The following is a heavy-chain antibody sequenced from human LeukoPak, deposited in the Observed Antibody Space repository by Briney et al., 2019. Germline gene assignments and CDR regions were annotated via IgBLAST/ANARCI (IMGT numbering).Heavy chain of an antibody. J-gene: IGHJ4*02. Sequence: SETLSLTCTVSGGSISSYYWSWLRQPAGKGLEWIGRIYASGSTNYNPSLKSRVTISVDKSKNQFSLRLNSVTAADTAVYYCARAAGYSYGHHLDYWGQGTLVTVSS. V-gene: IGHV4-4*07. CDR1: GGSISSYY. D-gene: IGHD5-18*01. CDR2: IYASGST. CDR3: ARAAGYSYGHHLDY.